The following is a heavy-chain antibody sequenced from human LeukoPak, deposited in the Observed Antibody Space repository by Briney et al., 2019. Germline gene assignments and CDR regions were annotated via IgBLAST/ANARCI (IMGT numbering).Heavy chain of an antibody. Sequence: PSETLSLTCTVSGGSINSVSYYWGWIRQTAGKGLEWLGRISTSGYTAYNPSLKSRVTISVDTSKNQFSLKLTSVTAADTAVYYCARDLYYSGQGTLVTVSS. D-gene: IGHD2-8*01. J-gene: IGHJ4*02. V-gene: IGHV4-61*02. CDR3: ARDLYY. CDR1: GGSINSVSYY. CDR2: ISTSGYT.